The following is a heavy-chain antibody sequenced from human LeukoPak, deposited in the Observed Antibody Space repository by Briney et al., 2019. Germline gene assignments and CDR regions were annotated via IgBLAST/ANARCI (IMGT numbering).Heavy chain of an antibody. CDR2: INPNSGNT. CDR3: ARDGIAAACDY. D-gene: IGHD6-13*01. V-gene: IGHV1-8*01. Sequence: ASVKVSCKASGYTFSGYDINWVRQATGQGLEWMGWINPNSGNTDYAQKFQGRVTMTRDTSISTAYMELSSLRSEDTAVYYCARDGIAAACDYWGQGTLVTVSS. CDR1: GYTFSGYD. J-gene: IGHJ4*02.